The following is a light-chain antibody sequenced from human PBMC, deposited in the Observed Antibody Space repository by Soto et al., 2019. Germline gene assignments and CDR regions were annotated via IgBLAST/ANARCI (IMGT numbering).Light chain of an antibody. Sequence: DIQMTQSTSSLSASVEDIVIITCLASQSISSYLNWYQQKPGKAPKLLIYATSSLQSGVPSRLSGSGSGTDFTLTISSLQPEDIATYYCQQYDNLLLTFGGGTKVDIK. CDR3: QQYDNLLLT. CDR2: ATS. V-gene: IGKV1-39*01. CDR1: QSISSY. J-gene: IGKJ4*01.